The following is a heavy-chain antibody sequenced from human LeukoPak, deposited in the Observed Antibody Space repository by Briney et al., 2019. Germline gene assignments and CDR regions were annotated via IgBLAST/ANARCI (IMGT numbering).Heavy chain of an antibody. CDR1: GFIFDDYG. CDR3: ARGYGGSARFDY. CDR2: INWNGGST. D-gene: IGHD4-23*01. J-gene: IGHJ4*02. V-gene: IGHV3-20*04. Sequence: GGSLRLSCAASGFIFDDYGMTWVRQAPGKGLEWVSGINWNGGSTGYADSVKGRFTISRDNAKNSLYLQMDSLRAEDTAMYYCARGYGGSARFDYWGQGTLVTVSS.